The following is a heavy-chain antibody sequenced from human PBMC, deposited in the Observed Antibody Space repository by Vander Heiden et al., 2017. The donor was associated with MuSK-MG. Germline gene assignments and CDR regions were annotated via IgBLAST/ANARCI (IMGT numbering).Heavy chain of an antibody. CDR2: IYYSGST. V-gene: IGHV4-59*01. CDR3: ARGYCDFWSGHRGDAFDI. D-gene: IGHD3-3*01. Sequence: QVQLQESGPGLVKPSETLSLTCTVSGGSISSYYWSWIRRPPGKGLECIGYIYYSGSTNSNPSLKMRVTISVDTSKNQFSLKLSSVTAAETAVYYCARGYCDFWSGHRGDAFDIWGQGTMVTVSS. CDR1: GGSISSYY. J-gene: IGHJ3*02.